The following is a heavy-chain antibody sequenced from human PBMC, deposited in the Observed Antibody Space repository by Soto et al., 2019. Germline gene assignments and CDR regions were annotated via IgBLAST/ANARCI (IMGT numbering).Heavy chain of an antibody. CDR1: GFTFSDRY. J-gene: IGHJ4*02. CDR2: TKNKANSYTT. Sequence: GGSLRLSCAASGFTFSDRYMDWVRQAPGKGLEWVGRTKNKANSYTTEYAASVKGRFTISRDYSRDSVYLQMNSLKTDDTAVYYCTIEGAYPGPDFEDWGQATLVTV. D-gene: IGHD3-16*01. V-gene: IGHV3-72*01. CDR3: TIEGAYPGPDFED.